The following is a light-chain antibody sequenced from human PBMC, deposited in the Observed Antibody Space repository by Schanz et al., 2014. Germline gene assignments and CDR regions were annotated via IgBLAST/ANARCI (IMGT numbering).Light chain of an antibody. CDR2: DVS. J-gene: IGLJ2*01. CDR1: SSDIGGYNY. V-gene: IGLV2-14*01. Sequence: QSALTQPASVSGSPGQSITISCTGTSSDIGGYNYVSWYQQHPGKAPKLMIYDVSNRPSGVPDRFSGSKSGTSASLAISGLQSEDDADYYCASWDDSLRGHVFGGGTKLTVL. CDR3: ASWDDSLRGHV.